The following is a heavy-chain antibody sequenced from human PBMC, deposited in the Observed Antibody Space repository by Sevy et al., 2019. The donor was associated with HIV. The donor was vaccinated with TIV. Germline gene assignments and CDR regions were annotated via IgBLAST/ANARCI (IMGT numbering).Heavy chain of an antibody. Sequence: GESLKISCKGSGYSFTSYWIGWVRQMPGKGLVWMGIIYPGDSDTRYSPSFQGQVTISADKSISTAYLQWSSLKASDTAMYYCARKRNYYYGSGSYYNFDYWGQGTLVTVSS. V-gene: IGHV5-51*01. D-gene: IGHD3-10*01. J-gene: IGHJ4*02. CDR3: ARKRNYYYGSGSYYNFDY. CDR1: GYSFTSYW. CDR2: IYPGDSDT.